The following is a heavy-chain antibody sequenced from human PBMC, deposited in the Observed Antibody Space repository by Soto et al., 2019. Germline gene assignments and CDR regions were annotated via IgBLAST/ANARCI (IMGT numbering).Heavy chain of an antibody. Sequence: SETLSLTCTVSGGSINSYFWTWIRQSPGKGLQWIGYIHYSGSANYNPSLKTRVTMSVDTSKTQCSLSLTSVTAADTAVYYCARMHQLAPERNAFDIWGQGTMVTVSS. J-gene: IGHJ3*02. CDR3: ARMHQLAPERNAFDI. D-gene: IGHD1-1*01. V-gene: IGHV4-59*01. CDR1: GGSINSYF. CDR2: IHYSGSA.